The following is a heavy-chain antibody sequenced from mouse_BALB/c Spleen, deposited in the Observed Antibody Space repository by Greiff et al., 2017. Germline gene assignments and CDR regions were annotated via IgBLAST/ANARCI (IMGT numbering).Heavy chain of an antibody. CDR3: AREGDYYGSSYGYFDY. CDR2: IDPANGNT. Sequence: EVQLQESGAELVKPGASVKLSCTASGFNIKDTYMHWVKQRPEQGLEWIGRIDPANGNTKYDPKFQGKATITADTSSNTAYLQLSSLTSEDTAVYYCAREGDYYGSSYGYFDYWGQGTTLTVSS. V-gene: IGHV14-3*02. D-gene: IGHD1-1*01. J-gene: IGHJ2*01. CDR1: GFNIKDTY.